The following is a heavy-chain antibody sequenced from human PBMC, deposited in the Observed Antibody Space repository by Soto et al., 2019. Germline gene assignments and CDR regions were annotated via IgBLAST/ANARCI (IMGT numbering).Heavy chain of an antibody. V-gene: IGHV4-61*01. D-gene: IGHD1-26*01. Sequence: SETLSLTCTVSGDSISSGSGYWSWVRQHPGRGLEWLGYIYHSGTTTYNPSLKSRVSISVDTSKNQFSLRLTSVIAADTAVYYCARDMPYAAGSLAGCDYWGQGILVTVSS. J-gene: IGHJ4*02. CDR1: GDSISSGSGY. CDR2: IYHSGTT. CDR3: ARDMPYAAGSLAGCDY.